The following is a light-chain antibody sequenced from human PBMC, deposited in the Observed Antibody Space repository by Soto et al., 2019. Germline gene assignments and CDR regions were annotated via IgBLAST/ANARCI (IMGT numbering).Light chain of an antibody. J-gene: IGKJ1*01. Sequence: EIVMTQSPATLSVSPGERDTLSCRASQSVSSSYLAWYQQKPGQAPRLLIYGASSRATGIPDRFSGSGSGTDFTLTITRLEPEDFAIYYCQQYSRSPPTFGRGTKVDIK. CDR2: GAS. V-gene: IGKV3-20*01. CDR3: QQYSRSPPT. CDR1: QSVSSSY.